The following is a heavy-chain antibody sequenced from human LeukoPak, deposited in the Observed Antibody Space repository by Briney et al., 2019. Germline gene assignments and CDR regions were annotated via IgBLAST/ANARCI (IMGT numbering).Heavy chain of an antibody. Sequence: ASVKVSCKASGYTFTSYDINWVRQATGQGLEWMGWMNPNSGNTGYAQKFQGRVTMTRNTSISTAYMELSSLRSEDTAVYYCARGRGQWLGFDYWGQGTLVTVSS. CDR2: MNPNSGNT. J-gene: IGHJ4*02. D-gene: IGHD6-19*01. CDR1: GYTFTSYD. CDR3: ARGRGQWLGFDY. V-gene: IGHV1-8*01.